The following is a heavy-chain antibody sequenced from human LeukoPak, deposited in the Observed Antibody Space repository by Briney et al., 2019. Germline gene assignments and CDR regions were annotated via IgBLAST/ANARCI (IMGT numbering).Heavy chain of an antibody. V-gene: IGHV3-21*01. CDR2: ISWSSSYI. CDR1: GFTLCRYT. J-gene: IGHJ3*02. CDR3: ARLVSVYCSGGSCDGAFDI. D-gene: IGHD2-15*01. Sequence: GGSLRLSCAASGFTLCRYTMHWVRHAPGKGREWVSSISWSSSYIYYAASGKGRFTISRDNAKNSLYLQMNSLRAEDTAVYCCARLVSVYCSGGSCDGAFDIWGQGTMVTVSS.